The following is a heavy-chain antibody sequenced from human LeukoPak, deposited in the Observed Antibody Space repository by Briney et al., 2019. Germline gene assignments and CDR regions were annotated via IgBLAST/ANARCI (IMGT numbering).Heavy chain of an antibody. V-gene: IGHV3-49*04. CDR3: TRRRYMSGYYYMGV. CDR2: IRSRSIGGAT. Sequence: GGSLRLSCSTSGFSFPDYALSWVRQAPGKGLEWVSFIRSRSIGGATEYAASVKGRFTISRDDSKRIAYLQMNSLKTDDTAVYYCTRRRYMSGYYYMGVWGKGTTVTVSS. D-gene: IGHD5-18*01. CDR1: GFSFPDYA. J-gene: IGHJ6*03.